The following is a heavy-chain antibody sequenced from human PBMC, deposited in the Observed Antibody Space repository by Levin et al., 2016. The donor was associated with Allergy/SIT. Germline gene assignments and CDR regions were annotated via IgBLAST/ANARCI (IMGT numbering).Heavy chain of an antibody. J-gene: IGHJ4*02. CDR3: ARDKGYY. CDR1: GFTFSDYS. Sequence: ESLKISCAASGFTFSDYSMNWVRQAPGKGLEWVSSISSSSSHIYYADSVKGRFTISRDNAKNSLFLQMNSLRAEDTAVYYCARDKGYYWGQGTLVTVSS. CDR2: ISSSSSHI. V-gene: IGHV3-21*01. D-gene: IGHD6-13*01.